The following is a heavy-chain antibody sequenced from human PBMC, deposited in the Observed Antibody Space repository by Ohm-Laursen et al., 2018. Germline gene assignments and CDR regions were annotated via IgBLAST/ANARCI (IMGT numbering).Heavy chain of an antibody. D-gene: IGHD3-10*01. CDR2: ISETGSHI. CDR1: GFTFSSYW. V-gene: IGHV3-21*04. CDR3: AKDKVRGTYYYYGMDV. J-gene: IGHJ6*02. Sequence: SLRLSCSASGFTFSSYWMSWVRQAPGKGLEWISYISETGSHIYDADSMRGRFTISRDNAKNSLYLQMNSLRAEDTALYYCAKDKVRGTYYYYGMDVWGQGTTVTVSS.